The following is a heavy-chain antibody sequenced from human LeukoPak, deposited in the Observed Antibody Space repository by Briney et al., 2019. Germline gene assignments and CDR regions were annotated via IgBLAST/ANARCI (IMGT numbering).Heavy chain of an antibody. CDR2: ISWNSGSI. CDR3: AKEGYSGSYY. D-gene: IGHD1-26*01. CDR1: GFTFDDYA. J-gene: IGHJ4*02. V-gene: IGHV3-9*01. Sequence: GGSLRLSCAASGFTFDDYAMHWVRQAPGKGLEWVSGISWNSGSIGYADSVKGRFTISRDNAKNFLYLQMNSLRAEDTALYYCAKEGYSGSYYWGQGTLVTVSS.